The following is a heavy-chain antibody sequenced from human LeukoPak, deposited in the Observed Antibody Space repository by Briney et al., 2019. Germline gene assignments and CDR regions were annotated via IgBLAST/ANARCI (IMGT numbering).Heavy chain of an antibody. CDR2: ISAYNGNT. D-gene: IGHD1-26*01. CDR3: ARIGQYSGSYYFYYYYYMHV. V-gene: IGHV1-18*01. J-gene: IGHJ6*03. CDR1: GYTFTSYG. Sequence: ASVKVSCKASGYTFTSYGISWVRQAPGQGLEWMGWISAYNGNTNYAQKLQGRVTMTTDTSTSTAYMELRSLRSDDTAVYYCARIGQYSGSYYFYYYYYMHVWGKGTTVTVSS.